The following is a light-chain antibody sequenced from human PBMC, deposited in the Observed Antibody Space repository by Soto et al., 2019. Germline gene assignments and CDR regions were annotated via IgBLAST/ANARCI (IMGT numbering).Light chain of an antibody. V-gene: IGLV4-60*03. CDR2: LEGSGSY. CDR1: SGHSSYI. CDR3: ETWDSYTQL. Sequence: QPVLTQSSSASASLGSSVTLTCTLSSGHSSYIIAWHQQQPGKAPRYLMKLEGSGSYNKGTGVPDRFSGSSSGADRYLTISNLQSEDEADYYCETWDSYTQLFGGGTKVTVL. J-gene: IGLJ2*01.